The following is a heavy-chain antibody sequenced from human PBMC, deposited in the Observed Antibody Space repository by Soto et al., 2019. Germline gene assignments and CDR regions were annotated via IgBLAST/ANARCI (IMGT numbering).Heavy chain of an antibody. Sequence: XGSLRLSCAASGVTFNTYNMNWVRQAPGKGLEWVSYIDSSSSTIHYTDSVKGRFTISRDNAKNSLYLQMNSLRDEDTAVYYCARRGGYFDLWGRGTLVTVSS. CDR1: GVTFNTYN. J-gene: IGHJ2*01. CDR2: IDSSSSTI. CDR3: ARRGGYFDL. V-gene: IGHV3-48*02.